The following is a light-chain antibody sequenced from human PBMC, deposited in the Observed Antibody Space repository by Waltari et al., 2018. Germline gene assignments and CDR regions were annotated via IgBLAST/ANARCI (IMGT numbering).Light chain of an antibody. CDR1: QSVSSN. Sequence: EVLLTQSPATLSVSPGDRVTLSCRASQSVSSNLAWYQQKPGQAPRLLIYGASTRATGIPARFSGSGSGTEFTLTISSIQSEDFVLYYCQQYNDWPPWTFGQGTKVEIK. CDR3: QQYNDWPPWT. V-gene: IGKV3-15*01. J-gene: IGKJ1*01. CDR2: GAS.